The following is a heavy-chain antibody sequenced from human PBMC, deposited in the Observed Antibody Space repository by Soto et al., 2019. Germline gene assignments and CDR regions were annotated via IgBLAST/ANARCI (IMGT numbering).Heavy chain of an antibody. CDR3: ARTAYYFDY. Sequence: PSETLSLTCTVSGVSISSSSYYWGWIRQPPGKGLEWIGSIYYSGSTYYNPSLKSRVTISVDTSKNQFSLKLSSVTAADTAVYYCARTAYYFDYWGQGTLVTVSS. CDR1: GVSISSSSYY. CDR2: IYYSGST. V-gene: IGHV4-39*01. J-gene: IGHJ4*02.